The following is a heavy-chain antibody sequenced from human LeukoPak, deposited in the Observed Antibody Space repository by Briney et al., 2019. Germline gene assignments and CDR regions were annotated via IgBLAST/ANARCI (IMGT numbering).Heavy chain of an antibody. D-gene: IGHD4-11*01. J-gene: IGHJ4*02. CDR2: INTDGSGK. V-gene: IGHV3-7*01. CDR1: GFTFGGHW. CDR3: VRDASGLTN. Sequence: GSLRLSCVASGFTFGGHWMNWVRQAPGQGMERVANINTDGSGKYHVDSMQGRFTISRDNAKNSLYLQMNSLRAEDTAVYYCVRDASGLTNWGQGTLVTVSS.